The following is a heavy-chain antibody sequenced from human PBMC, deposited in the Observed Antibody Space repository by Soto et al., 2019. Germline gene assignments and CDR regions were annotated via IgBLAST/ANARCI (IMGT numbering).Heavy chain of an antibody. CDR2: IYWDDDK. Sequence: QITVKESGLPLVKPTETLTLTCTFSGFSITTTGMGVGWFRQPPGKALEWVALIYWDDDKRYSPSLRSRLTITKDTYKNQVDLTMTNMEPVHTATYYCARLTRGVYDLDRLWEKFTYLGDGTLVTVSS. V-gene: IGHV2-5*02. CDR1: GFSITTTGMG. CDR3: ARLTRGVYDLDRLWEKFTY. D-gene: IGHD5-12*01. J-gene: IGHJ4*01.